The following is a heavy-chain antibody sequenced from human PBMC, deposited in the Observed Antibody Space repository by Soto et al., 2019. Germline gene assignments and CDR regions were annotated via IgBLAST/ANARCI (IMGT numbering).Heavy chain of an antibody. CDR2: IYYLGSP. Sequence: PSETLSLTCTVSGASRSESSFRWVRQCPGKGLEWIGYIYYLGSPDYNPSLKSRVTISVDTSKRQFSLRLTSVTAADTAVYYCARDGYDGSGSPYPAFWGPGTQVT. D-gene: IGHD3-10*01. V-gene: IGHV4-59*01. J-gene: IGHJ4*02. CDR1: GASRSESS. CDR3: ARDGYDGSGSPYPAF.